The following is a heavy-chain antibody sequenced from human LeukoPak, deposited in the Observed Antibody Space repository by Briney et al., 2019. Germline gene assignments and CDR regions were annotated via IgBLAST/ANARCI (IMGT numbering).Heavy chain of an antibody. Sequence: SQTLSLTCTVSGGSISSGGYYWSWIRQHPGKGLEWIGYIYYSGSTYYNPSLKSRVTISVDTSKNQFSLKLSSVTAADTAVYYCARASLSLSYYFDYWGQGTLVTVSS. CDR3: ARASLSLSYYFDY. J-gene: IGHJ4*02. CDR1: GGSISSGGYY. V-gene: IGHV4-31*03. D-gene: IGHD1-1*01. CDR2: IYYSGST.